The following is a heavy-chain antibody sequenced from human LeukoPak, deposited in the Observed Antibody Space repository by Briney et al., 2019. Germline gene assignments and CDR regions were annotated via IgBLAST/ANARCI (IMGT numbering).Heavy chain of an antibody. CDR1: GFTFSSYA. J-gene: IGHJ4*02. Sequence: PGGSLRLSCAASGFTFSSYAMSWVRQAPGKGLEWVSAISGSGGSTYYADSVKGRFTISRGNSKNTLYLQMNSLRAEDTAVYYCASERGYSYGTGFDYWGQGTLVTVSS. CDR3: ASERGYSYGTGFDY. CDR2: ISGSGGST. D-gene: IGHD5-18*01. V-gene: IGHV3-23*01.